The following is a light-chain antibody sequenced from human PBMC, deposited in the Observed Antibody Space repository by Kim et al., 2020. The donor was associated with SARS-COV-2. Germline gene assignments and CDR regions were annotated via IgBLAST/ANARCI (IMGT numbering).Light chain of an antibody. CDR3: NSRDSSCNHLM. CDR1: SLRSYY. CDR2: GKN. Sequence: SSELTQDPAVSVALGQTVRITCQGDSLRSYYASWYQQKPGQAPVLVIYGKNNRHSGIPDRFSGSSSGNTASLTITGAQAEDEADYYCNSRDSSCNHLMFRGGTQLTV. J-gene: IGLJ3*02. V-gene: IGLV3-19*01.